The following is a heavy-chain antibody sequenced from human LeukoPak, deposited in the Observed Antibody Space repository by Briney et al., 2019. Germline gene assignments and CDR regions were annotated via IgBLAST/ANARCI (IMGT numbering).Heavy chain of an antibody. J-gene: IGHJ4*02. D-gene: IGHD6-19*01. CDR3: ARDGGWHRFDY. CDR2: INEDGSQK. V-gene: IGHV3-7*03. CDR1: GFTFRSPW. Sequence: PGGSLRLSCVESGFTFRSPWMAWLRQAPEKGLEWVANINEDGSQKYYLGSVTGRFTIPRDNAKNSLYLQMNSLSAEDTAMYYCARDGGWHRFDYWGQGTLVIVSS.